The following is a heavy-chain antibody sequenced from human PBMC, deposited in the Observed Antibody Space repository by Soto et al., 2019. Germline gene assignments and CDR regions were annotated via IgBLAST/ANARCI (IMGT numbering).Heavy chain of an antibody. CDR2: IRSDGTVQ. Sequence: GGSLRLSCAASGFTFSYHDMHWVRQAPGKGLEWVAVIRSDGTVQNYADSVKGRFTISRDNSKNTLYLEMNSLRVEDTAVYYCASKRIDDFDYWGQGTLVTVSS. D-gene: IGHD2-15*01. CDR3: ASKRIDDFDY. J-gene: IGHJ4*02. V-gene: IGHV3-33*01. CDR1: GFTFSYHD.